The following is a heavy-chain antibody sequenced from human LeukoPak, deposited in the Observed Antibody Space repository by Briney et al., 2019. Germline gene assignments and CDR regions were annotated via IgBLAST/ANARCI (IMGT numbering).Heavy chain of an antibody. CDR3: ACSYGDYFFFDY. CDR2: IKHSGST. V-gene: IGHV4-34*01. CDR1: GGSFSGYY. J-gene: IGHJ4*02. Sequence: SETLSLMCAVYGGSFSGYYWSWIRQPPGKGLEWIGEIKHSGSTNYNPSLKSRVTISVDTSKNHFSLKLSSVTAGATAVYSCACSYGDYFFFDYWGQGTLVTVSS. D-gene: IGHD4-17*01.